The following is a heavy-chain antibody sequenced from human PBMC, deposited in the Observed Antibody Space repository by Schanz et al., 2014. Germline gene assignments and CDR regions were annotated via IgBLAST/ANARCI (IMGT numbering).Heavy chain of an antibody. D-gene: IGHD3-16*01. J-gene: IGHJ4*02. V-gene: IGHV3-21*01. CDR3: ARGTPFLCDY. CDR2: ISSTSTYL. CDR1: GFTFSSYT. Sequence: EVQLVESGGGLVKPGDSLRLSCAASGFTFSSYTMKWVRQAPGKGLEWVSSISSTSTYLYYADSVKGRFTISRDSARNPLYLQMSSLRAEDTAVYYCARGTPFLCDYWGQGTLVTVSS.